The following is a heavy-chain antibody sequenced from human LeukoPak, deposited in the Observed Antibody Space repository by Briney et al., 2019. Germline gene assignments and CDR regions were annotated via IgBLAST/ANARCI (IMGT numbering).Heavy chain of an antibody. CDR2: IYSGGST. D-gene: IGHD4-17*01. CDR1: GFTVSSNY. J-gene: IGHJ5*02. Sequence: GGSLRLSCAASGFTVSSNYMSWVRQAPGKGLEWVSVIYSGGSTYYADSVKGRFTISRDNAKNSLYLQMNSLRAEDTAVYYCARGKTTVTTWFDPWGQGTLVTVSS. CDR3: ARGKTTVTTWFDP. V-gene: IGHV3-53*01.